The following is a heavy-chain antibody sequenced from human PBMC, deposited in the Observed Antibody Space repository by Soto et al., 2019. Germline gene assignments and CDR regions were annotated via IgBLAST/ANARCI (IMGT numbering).Heavy chain of an antibody. CDR2: IYYSGRT. V-gene: IGHV4-39*07. J-gene: IGHJ4*02. CDR3: ARDFAYFDS. D-gene: IGHD3-3*01. CDR1: GGSISSGTYY. Sequence: SETLSLTCTVSGGSISSGTYYWAWIRQPPGKGLEWIGSIYYSGRTYYNPSLKSRVSISMDTSKNQFSLNLDSVTAADTAVYFCARDFAYFDSWGQGTLVTVSS.